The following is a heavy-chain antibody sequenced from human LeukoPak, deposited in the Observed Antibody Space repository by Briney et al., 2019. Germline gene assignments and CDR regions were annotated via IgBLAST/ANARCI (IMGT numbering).Heavy chain of an antibody. CDR3: AKRGVVIRVILVGFHKEAYYFDS. CDR1: GITLSNYG. Sequence: GGSLRLSCAGSGITLSNYGMSWVRQAPGKGLEWVAGISDSGGRTNYADSVKGRFTISRDNPKNTLYLQMNSLRAEDTAVYFCAKRGVVIRVILVGFHKEAYYFDSWGQGALVTVSS. D-gene: IGHD3-22*01. CDR2: ISDSGGRT. V-gene: IGHV3-23*01. J-gene: IGHJ4*02.